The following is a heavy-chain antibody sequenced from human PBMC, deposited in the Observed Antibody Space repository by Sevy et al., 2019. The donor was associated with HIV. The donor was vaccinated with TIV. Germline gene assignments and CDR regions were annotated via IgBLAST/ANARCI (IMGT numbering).Heavy chain of an antibody. CDR3: ARAYCSAGSCYSLAH. CDR2: ISALNGDT. Sequence: ASVKVSCKASGYTFTSYRIYWVRQAPGQGFEWMGWISALNGDTNYVPSLQGRVTMITDTSTTTAYMELRSLRSDDTAVYYFARAYCSAGSCYSLAHWGQGTLVTVSS. D-gene: IGHD2-15*01. J-gene: IGHJ4*02. CDR1: GYTFTSYR. V-gene: IGHV1-18*01.